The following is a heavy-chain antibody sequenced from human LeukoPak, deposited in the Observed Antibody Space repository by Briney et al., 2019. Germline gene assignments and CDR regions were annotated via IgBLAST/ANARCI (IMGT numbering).Heavy chain of an antibody. J-gene: IGHJ4*02. Sequence: GGSLRLSCVASGFTFNNYAMHWVRQAPGKGLEWVAFIRYDGSNKYYADSVKGRFTISRDNSKNTLYLQMNSLRAEDTAVYYCAKDRGGYSSSSPTDYWGQGTLVTVSS. V-gene: IGHV3-30*02. CDR2: IRYDGSNK. CDR3: AKDRGGYSSSSPTDY. D-gene: IGHD6-6*01. CDR1: GFTFNNYA.